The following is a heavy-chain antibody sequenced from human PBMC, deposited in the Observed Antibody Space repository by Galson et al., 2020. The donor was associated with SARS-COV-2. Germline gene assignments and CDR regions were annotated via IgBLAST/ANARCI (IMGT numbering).Heavy chain of an antibody. CDR1: GFLFKTFG. J-gene: IGHJ5*02. CDR2: ISFVGSKH. CDR3: ARDRFCTYDACYNWIDP. D-gene: IGHD2-8*01. V-gene: IGHV3-33*01. Sequence: GGSLRLSCAASGFLFKTFGMHWVRQVPGKGLDWVAFISFVGSKHHYADSLKGRFIVSRDNSRNIFYLEMNSLRVEDTAVYFCARDRFCTYDACYNWIDPWGQGTLVTVSS.